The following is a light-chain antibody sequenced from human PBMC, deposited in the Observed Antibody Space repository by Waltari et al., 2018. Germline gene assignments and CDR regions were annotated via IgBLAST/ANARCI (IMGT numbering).Light chain of an antibody. CDR1: STDVGAYNY. Sequence: QSALTQPRSVSESPGQSVTISCTGTSTDVGAYNYVSWYQHHPGKAPKRIIYDVSKCPSGVPDRFSGSKSGNTASLTISGLQAEDEADYYWCSYTGSYPPWVCGGGTKLTVL. CDR3: CSYTGSYPPWV. CDR2: DVS. V-gene: IGLV2-11*01. J-gene: IGLJ3*02.